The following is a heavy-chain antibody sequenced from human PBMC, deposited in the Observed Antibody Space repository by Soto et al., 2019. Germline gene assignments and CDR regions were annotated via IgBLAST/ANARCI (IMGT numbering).Heavy chain of an antibody. J-gene: IGHJ4*02. D-gene: IGHD1-1*01. CDR2: IYYSGST. Sequence: QVQLQESGPGLVKPSETLSLTCTVSGGSISSYYWSWIRQPPGKGLEWIGYIYYSGSTNYNPSLKSRVTISVDTSKNQFSLNLSSMTAADTAVYYCARRYGSSVDYWGQGTLVTVSS. V-gene: IGHV4-59*08. CDR1: GGSISSYY. CDR3: ARRYGSSVDY.